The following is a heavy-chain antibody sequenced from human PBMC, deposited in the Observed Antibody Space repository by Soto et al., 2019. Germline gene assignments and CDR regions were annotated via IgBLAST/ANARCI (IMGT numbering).Heavy chain of an antibody. V-gene: IGHV3-23*01. CDR2: ISSSGGST. CDR3: AKDYGTSGYYWGFDY. Sequence: EVQLLESGGGLVQPGGSLRLSCAASGFTFSSYAMSWVRQAPGKGLEWVSAISSSGGSTFYADSVKGRFTISRDNSKNTLYLQMNSLRAEDTAVYHCAKDYGTSGYYWGFDYWGQGTLVTVSS. D-gene: IGHD3-22*01. CDR1: GFTFSSYA. J-gene: IGHJ4*02.